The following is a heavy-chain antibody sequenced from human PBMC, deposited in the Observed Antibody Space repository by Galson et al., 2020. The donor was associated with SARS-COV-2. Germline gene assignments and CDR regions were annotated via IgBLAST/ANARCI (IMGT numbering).Heavy chain of an antibody. J-gene: IGHJ3*01. CDR3: TAIVGDGDTFDF. D-gene: IGHD1-26*01. Sequence: GESLKISCAASGFNFRNAWMSWVRQAPGKGLEWVGRIKAHVHGGTTDYAAPVRGRFAISRDDSQNTMYLQLSSLKTEDTGVYYCTAIVGDGDTFDFWGQGTMVTVSS. CDR1: GFNFRNAW. V-gene: IGHV3-15*01. CDR2: IKAHVHGGTT.